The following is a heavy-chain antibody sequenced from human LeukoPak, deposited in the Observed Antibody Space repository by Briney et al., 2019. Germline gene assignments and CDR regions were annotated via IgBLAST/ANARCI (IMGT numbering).Heavy chain of an antibody. D-gene: IGHD4-17*01. Sequence: GGSLRLSCAASGFTFSSYGMHWVRQAPGKGLEWVAVIWYDGSNKYYADSVKGRFTISRDNSKNTLYLQMNSLRAEDTAVYYCARDPSDYGDYIEGFDYWGQGTLVTVSS. CDR3: ARDPSDYGDYIEGFDY. CDR1: GFTFSSYG. V-gene: IGHV3-33*01. J-gene: IGHJ4*02. CDR2: IWYDGSNK.